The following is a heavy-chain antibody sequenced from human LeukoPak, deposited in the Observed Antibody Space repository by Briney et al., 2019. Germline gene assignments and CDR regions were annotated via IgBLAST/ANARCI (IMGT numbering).Heavy chain of an antibody. V-gene: IGHV4-39*07. CDR3: ARGTRGDYVYHRGNFRRMVYYYYMDV. D-gene: IGHD4-17*01. J-gene: IGHJ6*03. Sequence: SETLSLTCTVSGGSISRSSYYWGWIRQPPGKGLEWIASIYYGGSTYYNPSLKSRVTISVDTSRNQFSLKLSSVTAADTAVYYCARGTRGDYVYHRGNFRRMVYYYYMDVWGKGTTVTVSS. CDR1: GGSISRSSYY. CDR2: IYYGGST.